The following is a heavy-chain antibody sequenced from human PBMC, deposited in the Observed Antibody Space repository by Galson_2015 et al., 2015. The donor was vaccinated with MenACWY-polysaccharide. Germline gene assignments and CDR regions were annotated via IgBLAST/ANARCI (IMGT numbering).Heavy chain of an antibody. CDR2: IKSDGSSI. CDR3: ASGYNAYD. J-gene: IGHJ4*02. CDR1: GFTFSTYW. D-gene: IGHD5-12*01. V-gene: IGHV3-74*01. Sequence: SLRLSCAASGFTFSTYWMHWVRQAPGKGLVWVSRIKSDGSSIYYADSVKGRFTISRDNAKNTLYLQMNRLRAEDTALYYCASGYNAYDWGQGTLVTVSA.